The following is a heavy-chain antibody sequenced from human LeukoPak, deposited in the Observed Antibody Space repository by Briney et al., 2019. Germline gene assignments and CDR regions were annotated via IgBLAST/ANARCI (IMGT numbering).Heavy chain of an antibody. CDR2: IYHSGST. CDR1: GYSISSGYY. V-gene: IGHV4-38-2*02. Sequence: SETLSLTCTVSGYSISSGYYWGWIRQPPGKGLEWIGSIYHSGSTYYNPSLKSRVTISVDTSKNQFSLKLSSVTAADTAVYYCARGAGYSSGWYYYYYYMDVWGKGTTVTVSS. D-gene: IGHD6-19*01. CDR3: ARGAGYSSGWYYYYYYMDV. J-gene: IGHJ6*03.